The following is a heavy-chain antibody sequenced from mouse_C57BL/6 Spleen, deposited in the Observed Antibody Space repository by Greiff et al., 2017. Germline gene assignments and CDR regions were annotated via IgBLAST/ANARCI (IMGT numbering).Heavy chain of an antibody. CDR3: ARRTFYYDGSSAYYAMDD. J-gene: IGHJ4*01. CDR2: IDPSDSYT. CDR1: GYTFTSYW. D-gene: IGHD1-1*01. V-gene: IGHV1-69*01. Sequence: QVQLQQPGAELVMPGASVKLSCKASGYTFTSYWMHWVKQRPGQGLEWIGEIDPSDSYTNYHHKFKGKSTLTVDKSSSTAYMQLSSLTSEDSAVYYCARRTFYYDGSSAYYAMDDWGQGTSVTVAS.